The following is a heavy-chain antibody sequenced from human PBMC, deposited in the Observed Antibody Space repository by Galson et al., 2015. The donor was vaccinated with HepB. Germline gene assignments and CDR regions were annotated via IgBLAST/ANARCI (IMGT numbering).Heavy chain of an antibody. CDR2: ISYDGSNK. CDR3: ARAIVVVPAAPDY. Sequence: SLRLSCAASGFTFSSYWMHWVRQAPGKGLEWVAVISYDGSNKYYADSVKGRFTISRDNSKNTLYLQMNSLRAEDTAVYYCARAIVVVPAAPDYWGQGTLVTVSS. V-gene: IGHV3-30*03. D-gene: IGHD2-2*01. CDR1: GFTFSSYW. J-gene: IGHJ4*02.